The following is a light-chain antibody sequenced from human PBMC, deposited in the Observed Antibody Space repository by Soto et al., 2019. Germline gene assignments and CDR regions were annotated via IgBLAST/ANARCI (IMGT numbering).Light chain of an antibody. CDR3: QSYDSSNQDVV. CDR1: RGSIASNY. Sequence: NFMLTQPHSVSESPGKTVTISCTRSRGSIASNYVQWYQQRPGSSPTTVIYEDNQRPSGVPDRFSGSIDSSSNSASLTISGLKTEDEAHYYCQSYDSSNQDVVFGGGTKLTV. CDR2: EDN. J-gene: IGLJ2*01. V-gene: IGLV6-57*01.